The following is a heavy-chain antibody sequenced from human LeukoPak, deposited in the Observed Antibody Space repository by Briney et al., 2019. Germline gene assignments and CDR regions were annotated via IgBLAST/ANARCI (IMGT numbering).Heavy chain of an antibody. CDR3: TTNYYDSSGYYYSSTD. J-gene: IGHJ4*02. CDR2: IDNAGSIT. D-gene: IGHD3-22*01. CDR1: GFTFSNYW. V-gene: IGHV3-74*03. Sequence: GGSLRLSCAASGFTFSNYWIHWVRQAPGKGLVWVSRIDNAGSITTYADSVKGRFTISRDNAENTLYLQMNSLKTEDTAVYYCTTNYYDSSGYYYSSTDWGQGTLVTVSS.